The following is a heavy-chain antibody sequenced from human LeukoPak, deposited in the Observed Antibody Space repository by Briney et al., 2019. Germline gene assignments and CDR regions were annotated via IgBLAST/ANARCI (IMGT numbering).Heavy chain of an antibody. V-gene: IGHV3-23*01. CDR1: GFRFSNFA. CDR2: IISSSGDT. CDR3: AKGAYDYIEMGYFDD. J-gene: IGHJ4*02. D-gene: IGHD5-12*01. Sequence: PGGSLRLSCAASGFRFSNFAMSWVRQAPGKGLEWVSLIISSSGDTLYADSVKGRFTISRDISKNRLYLQMNSLRAEDTALYYCAKGAYDYIEMGYFDDWGQGTLVTVSS.